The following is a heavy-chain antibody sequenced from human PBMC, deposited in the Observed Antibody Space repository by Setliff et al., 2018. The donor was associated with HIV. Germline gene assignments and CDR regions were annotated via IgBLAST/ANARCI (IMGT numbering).Heavy chain of an antibody. CDR2: IYDSEST. V-gene: IGHV4-59*11. Sequence: SETLSLTCTVSGDSISSHYWTWIRQPAGKGLEWIGNIYDSESTYYNPSLTSRVTISVDTPKNHFSLKLRSVTAADTAVYYCARRGMWSYETGGNPTATFDYWGQGVLVTVSS. CDR1: GDSISSHY. D-gene: IGHD2-8*02. CDR3: ARRGMWSYETGGNPTATFDY. J-gene: IGHJ4*02.